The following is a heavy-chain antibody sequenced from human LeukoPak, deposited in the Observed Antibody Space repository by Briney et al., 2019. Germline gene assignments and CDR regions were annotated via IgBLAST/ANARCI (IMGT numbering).Heavy chain of an antibody. V-gene: IGHV4-39*05. CDR1: GGSISSSSYY. CDR2: IYYSGST. J-gene: IGHJ5*02. CDR3: AGGSGSSNWFDP. Sequence: SETPSLTCTVSGGSISSSSYYWGWIRQPPGKGLEWIGSIYYSGSTYYNPSLKSRVTISVDTSKNQFSLKLSSVTAADTAVYYCAGGSGSSNWFDPWGQGTLVTVSS. D-gene: IGHD3-10*01.